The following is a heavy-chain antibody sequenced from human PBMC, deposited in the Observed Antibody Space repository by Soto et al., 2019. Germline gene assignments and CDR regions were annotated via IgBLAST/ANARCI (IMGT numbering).Heavy chain of an antibody. CDR2: VSFGGST. D-gene: IGHD3-10*01. CDR1: GGSFSRSNNY. CDR3: VRRRSDYMILLLKTPFDV. Sequence: SETLSLTCAVSGGSFSRSNNYWGWIRQPPGKGLEWVGSVSFGGSTYFNPSLMSRLSMSVDKSNNQFSLKLTSVTAADSAVYYCVRRRSDYMILLLKTPFDVWGQGTAVTVSS. J-gene: IGHJ3*01. V-gene: IGHV4-39*01.